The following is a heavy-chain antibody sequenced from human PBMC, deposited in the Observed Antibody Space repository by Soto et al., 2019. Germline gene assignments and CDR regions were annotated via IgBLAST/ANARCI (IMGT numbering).Heavy chain of an antibody. Sequence: SETLSLTCTVSGGSISSSSYYWGWIRQPPGKGLEWIGSIYYSGSTYYNPSLKSRVTISVDTSKNQFSLKLSSVTAADTAVYYCARSPYSTGGNAWGFDPWGQGTLLTVSS. CDR2: IYYSGST. CDR3: ARSPYSTGGNAWGFDP. V-gene: IGHV4-39*01. CDR1: GGSISSSSYY. J-gene: IGHJ5*02. D-gene: IGHD6-19*01.